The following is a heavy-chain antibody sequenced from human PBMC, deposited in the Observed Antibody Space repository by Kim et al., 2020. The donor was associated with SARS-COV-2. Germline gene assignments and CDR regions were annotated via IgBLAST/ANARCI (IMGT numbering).Heavy chain of an antibody. CDR1: GFTFDDYA. CDR2: ITWDSGRI. J-gene: IGHJ6*02. CDR3: AGGSYYGMDV. V-gene: IGHV3-9*01. Sequence: GGSLRLSCATSGFTFDDYAMGWVRQAPGKGLEWVAGITWDSGRIGYADSVKGRLAISRDNAKNSLYLQMNSLRTEDTALYYCAGGSYYGMDVWGQGPTGTVSS.